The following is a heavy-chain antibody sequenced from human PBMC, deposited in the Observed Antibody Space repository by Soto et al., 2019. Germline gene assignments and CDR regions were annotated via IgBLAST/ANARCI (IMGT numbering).Heavy chain of an antibody. J-gene: IGHJ6*02. Sequence: SVKVSCKASGGTFSSYAISWVRQAPGQGLEWMGGIIPIFGTANYAQKFQGRVTITADESTSTAYMELSSLRSEDTAVYYCARMAGEVDPVPPIGMDVWGQGTTVTVSS. CDR2: IIPIFGTA. V-gene: IGHV1-69*13. CDR3: ARMAGEVDPVPPIGMDV. D-gene: IGHD6-19*01. CDR1: GGTFSSYA.